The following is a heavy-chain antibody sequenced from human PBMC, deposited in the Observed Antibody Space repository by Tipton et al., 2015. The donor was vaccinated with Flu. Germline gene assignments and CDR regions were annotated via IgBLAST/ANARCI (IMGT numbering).Heavy chain of an antibody. CDR3: ARDGYSYAKGYYYYYYMDV. V-gene: IGHV4-4*07. J-gene: IGHJ6*03. D-gene: IGHD5-18*01. Sequence: TLSLTCTVSGGSISSYYWSWIRQPAGKGLEWIGRIYTSGSTNYNPSLKSRVTMSVDTSKNQFSLKLSSVTAADTAVYYCARDGYSYAKGYYYYYYMDVWGKGTTVTVSS. CDR1: GGSISSYY. CDR2: IYTSGST.